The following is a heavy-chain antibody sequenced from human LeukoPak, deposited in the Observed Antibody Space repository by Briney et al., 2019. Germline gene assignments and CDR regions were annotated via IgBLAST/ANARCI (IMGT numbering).Heavy chain of an antibody. CDR2: INHSGST. V-gene: IGHV4-34*01. CDR3: AGAYNGNYNY. CDR1: GGAFSGYY. D-gene: IGHD1-7*01. J-gene: IGHJ4*02. Sequence: LETLSLTCAVYGGAFSGYYWSWIRQPPGKGLEWIWEINHSGSTNSTTSLKSGVTISVDTPKNHFSLKLSSVSAPDTPLYYCAGAYNGNYNYWGQGTLVTVSS.